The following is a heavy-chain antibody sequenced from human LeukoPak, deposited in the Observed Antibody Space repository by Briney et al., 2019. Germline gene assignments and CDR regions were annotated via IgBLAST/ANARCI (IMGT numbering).Heavy chain of an antibody. CDR1: GYTFTSYD. CDR3: AREVYYDSSGYYN. D-gene: IGHD3-22*01. J-gene: IGHJ4*02. V-gene: IGHV1-8*03. CDR2: MNPNSGNT. Sequence: GASVKVSCKASGYTFTSYDINWVRQAPGQGLEWMGWMNPNSGNTGYAQKFQGRVTITGNTSISTAYMELSSLRSEDTAVYYCAREVYYDSSGYYNWGQGTLVTVSS.